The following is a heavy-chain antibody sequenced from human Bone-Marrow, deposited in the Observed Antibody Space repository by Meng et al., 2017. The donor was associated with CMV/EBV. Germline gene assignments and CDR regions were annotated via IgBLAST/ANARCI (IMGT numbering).Heavy chain of an antibody. V-gene: IGHV1-69*10. CDR1: GGTFSSYA. CDR3: ARLGYCSSTSCYTVSNYYFDY. J-gene: IGHJ4*02. CDR2: IIPILGIA. D-gene: IGHD2-2*02. Sequence: SVKVSCKASGGTFSSYAISWVRQAPGQGLEWMGGIIPILGIANYAQKFQGRVTITADKSTSTAYMELSSLRSEDTAVYYCARLGYCSSTSCYTVSNYYFDYWGQGTLVTVSS.